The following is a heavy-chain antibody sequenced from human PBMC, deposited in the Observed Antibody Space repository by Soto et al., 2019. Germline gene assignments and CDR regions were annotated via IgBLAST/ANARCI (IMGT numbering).Heavy chain of an antibody. J-gene: IGHJ6*03. CDR3: ARGGDILTGYYYYYYMDV. CDR1: GFTFSSYA. V-gene: IGHV3-33*08. CDR2: IWYDGSNK. D-gene: IGHD3-9*01. Sequence: PGGSLRLSCAASGFTFSSYAMSWVRQAPGKGLEWVAVIWYDGSNKYYADSVKGRFTISRDNSKNTLYLQMNSLRAEDTAVYYCARGGDILTGYYYYYYMDVWGKGTTVTVSS.